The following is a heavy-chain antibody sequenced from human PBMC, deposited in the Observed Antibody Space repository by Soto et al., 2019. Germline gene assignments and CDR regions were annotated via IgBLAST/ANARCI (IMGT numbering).Heavy chain of an antibody. V-gene: IGHV3-23*01. CDR2: ISGSGGST. CDR3: AKTQDIVVVVAARSAPKNWFDP. Sequence: EVQLLESGGGLVQPGGSLRLSCAASGFTFSSYAMSWVRQAPGKGLEWVSAISGSGGSTYYADSVKGRFTISRDNSKNXXYXQKXSMRAEDTAVYYCAKTQDIVVVVAARSAPKNWFDPWGQGTLVTVSS. J-gene: IGHJ5*02. D-gene: IGHD2-15*01. CDR1: GFTFSSYA.